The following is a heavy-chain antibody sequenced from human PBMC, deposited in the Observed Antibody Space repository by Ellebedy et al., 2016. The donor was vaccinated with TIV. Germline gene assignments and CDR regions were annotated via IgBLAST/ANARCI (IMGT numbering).Heavy chain of an antibody. J-gene: IGHJ4*02. CDR1: GFTFSSYW. D-gene: IGHD5-18*01. Sequence: PGGSLRLSCAASGFTFSSYWMHWVRQAPGKGLEWVAFIRYDGSNKYYADSVKGRFTISRDNSKNTLYLQMNSLRAEDTAVYYCAKDSSLPGGLQSYWGQGTLVTVSS. V-gene: IGHV3-30*02. CDR2: IRYDGSNK. CDR3: AKDSSLPGGLQSY.